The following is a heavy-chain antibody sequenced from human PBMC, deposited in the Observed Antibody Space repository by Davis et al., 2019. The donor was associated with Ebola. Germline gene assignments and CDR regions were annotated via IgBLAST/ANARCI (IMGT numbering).Heavy chain of an antibody. CDR1: GFTFSSYA. CDR3: ASSCPRELPVDDAFDI. V-gene: IGHV3-23*01. CDR2: ISGSGGST. J-gene: IGHJ3*02. Sequence: PGGSLRLSCAASGFTFSSYAMSWVRQAPGKGLEWVSAISGSGGSTYYADSVKGRFTISRDNSKNTLYLQMNSLRAEDTAVYYCASSCPRELPVDDAFDIWGQGTMVTVSS. D-gene: IGHD1-26*01.